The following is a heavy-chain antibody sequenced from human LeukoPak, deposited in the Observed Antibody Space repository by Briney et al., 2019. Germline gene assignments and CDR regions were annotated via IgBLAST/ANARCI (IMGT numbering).Heavy chain of an antibody. CDR3: AKVGFYPSTYDLDY. Sequence: PGRSLRLSCAASGFTFSSYGMHWVRQAPGKGLEWVAVIWYDGSNKYYADSVKGRFTISRDNSKNTLYLQMNSLRAEDTAVYYCAKVGFYPSTYDLDYWGQGTLVTVSS. V-gene: IGHV3-33*06. J-gene: IGHJ4*02. CDR2: IWYDGSNK. D-gene: IGHD5-12*01. CDR1: GFTFSSYG.